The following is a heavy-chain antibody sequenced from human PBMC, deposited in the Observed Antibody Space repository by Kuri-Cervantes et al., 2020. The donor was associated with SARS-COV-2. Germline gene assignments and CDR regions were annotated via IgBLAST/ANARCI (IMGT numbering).Heavy chain of an antibody. D-gene: IGHD1-26*01. J-gene: IGHJ6*02. CDR3: ARGTGGTASPYYYYGMDV. CDR2: IIPILGIA. V-gene: IGHV1-69*04. CDR1: GGTFSSYA. Sequence: SVKVSCKASGGTFSSYAISWVRQAPGQGLEWMGRIIPILGIANYAQKFQGRVTVTADKSTSTAYMELSSLRSEDTAVYYCARGTGGTASPYYYYGMDVWGQGTTVTVSS.